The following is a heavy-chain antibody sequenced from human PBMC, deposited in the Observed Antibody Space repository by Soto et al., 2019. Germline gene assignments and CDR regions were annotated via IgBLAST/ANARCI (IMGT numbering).Heavy chain of an antibody. J-gene: IGHJ5*02. Sequence: QVQLQESGPGLVKPSGTLSLTCAVSGGSISSSNWWSWVRQPPGKRLEWIREIYHSGSTNYNPSLRSKVNKSVHKSRNQVSPKLSSVTAAETAVYYCARVWTTVTNWFDPWGQGTLVTVSS. CDR1: GGSISSSNW. D-gene: IGHD4-17*01. V-gene: IGHV4-4*02. CDR3: ARVWTTVTNWFDP. CDR2: IYHSGST.